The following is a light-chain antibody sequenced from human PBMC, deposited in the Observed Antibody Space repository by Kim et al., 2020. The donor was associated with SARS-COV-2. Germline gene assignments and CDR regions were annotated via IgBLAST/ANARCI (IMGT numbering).Light chain of an antibody. Sequence: EIVLTQSPGTLSLSPGERATLSCRASRSVSNSYLAWYQQKPGQAPRLLIYGASSRATGIPDRFSGSGSGTDFTLTISRLEPEDFAVYYCQQYGSSPRTFGQGTRLEIK. CDR2: GAS. CDR3: QQYGSSPRT. V-gene: IGKV3-20*01. J-gene: IGKJ5*01. CDR1: RSVSNSY.